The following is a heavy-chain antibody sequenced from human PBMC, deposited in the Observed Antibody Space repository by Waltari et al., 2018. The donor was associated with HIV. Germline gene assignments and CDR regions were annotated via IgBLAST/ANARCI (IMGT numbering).Heavy chain of an antibody. CDR3: ASARETMGVDFDF. J-gene: IGHJ4*02. CDR1: GGLFTSYR. Sequence: VKLVQSGAAVSRPGCSLKVSCKVPGGLFTSYRMHWVRQAPGQGLEGMGRVIPMSGTAMKAQKFQARVTISADKPTTTAYMELTSLRTEDTAVYYCASARETMGVDFDFWGQGTLVTVSS. V-gene: IGHV1-69*08. CDR2: VIPMSGTA. D-gene: IGHD3-10*01.